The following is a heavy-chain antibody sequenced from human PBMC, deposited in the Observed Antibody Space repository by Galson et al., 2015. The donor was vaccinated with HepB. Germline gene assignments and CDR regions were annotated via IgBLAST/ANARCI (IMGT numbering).Heavy chain of an antibody. CDR3: ARGGMATIGGPSFDY. CDR2: G. D-gene: IGHD5-24*01. J-gene: IGHJ4*02. Sequence: SVKVSCKASGYTSTTYNINWVRQAPGQGLEWMGNGKYTQKFQGRVTMTTDTSTNTAYMELRSLRSDDTAIYYCARGGMATIGGPSFDYWGQGTLVTVSS. CDR1: GYTSTTYN. V-gene: IGHV1-18*01.